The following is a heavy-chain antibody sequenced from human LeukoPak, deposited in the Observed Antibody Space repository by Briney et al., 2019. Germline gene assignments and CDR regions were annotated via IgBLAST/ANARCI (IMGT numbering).Heavy chain of an antibody. CDR1: GFTLSSYE. CDR3: ARDESSTRYNWFDP. D-gene: IGHD2-2*01. CDR2: ISESGRDK. J-gene: IGHJ5*02. Sequence: GGSLRLSCAASGFTLSSYEMHWVRQAPGKGLEWVSYISESGRDKYYADSVRGRFTISRDNAKNLLYLRMNSLRADDTAVYYCARDESSTRYNWFDPWGQGTLVTVSS. V-gene: IGHV3-48*03.